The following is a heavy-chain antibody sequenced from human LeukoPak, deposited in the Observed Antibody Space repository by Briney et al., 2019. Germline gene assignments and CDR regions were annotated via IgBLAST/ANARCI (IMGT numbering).Heavy chain of an antibody. CDR3: AREEVIAAAGPTLDY. Sequence: ASVKVSCKAAGYTFTHYYMHWLRQAPGQQREGLGWINPNSGGTNYAQKFQGRVTMTRDTSISTAYMELSRLRSDDTAVFYCAREEVIAAAGPTLDYWGQGALVTVSS. D-gene: IGHD6-13*01. CDR1: GYTFTHYY. J-gene: IGHJ4*02. V-gene: IGHV1-2*02. CDR2: INPNSGGT.